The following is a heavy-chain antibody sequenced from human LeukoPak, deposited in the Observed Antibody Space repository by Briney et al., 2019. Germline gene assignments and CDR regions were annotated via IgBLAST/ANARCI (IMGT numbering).Heavy chain of an antibody. D-gene: IGHD4-17*01. CDR3: ARDPPSGDYSSFDY. CDR2: INWKSGKI. V-gene: IGHV3-9*01. CDR1: GFRFGDYA. J-gene: IGHJ4*02. Sequence: PGGSLRLSCTGSGFRFGDYAMHWVRQVPGKGLEWVSGINWKSGKIGYADSVKGRFTISRDNAKNSLYLQMNSLRAEDTALYYCARDPPSGDYSSFDYWGQGTLVTVSS.